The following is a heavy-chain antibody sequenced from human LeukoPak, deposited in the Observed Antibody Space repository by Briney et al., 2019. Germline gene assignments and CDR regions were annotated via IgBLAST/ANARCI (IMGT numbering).Heavy chain of an antibody. CDR3: ARETIAGATLDY. CDR1: TDSLRSYY. D-gene: IGHD1-26*01. J-gene: IGHJ4*02. CDR2: IYTSGST. V-gene: IGHV4-4*07. Sequence: SETLSLTCNVSTDSLRSYYCTWIRQPAGKGLEWIGRIYTSGSTNYNPSLKGRVTVSVDRPKNQLSLKLTSVTAADTAVHYCARETIAGATLDYWGQGTLVTVSS.